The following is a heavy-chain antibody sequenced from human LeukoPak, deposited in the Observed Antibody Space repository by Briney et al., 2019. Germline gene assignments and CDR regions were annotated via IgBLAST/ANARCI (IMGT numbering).Heavy chain of an antibody. CDR1: GGSISSYY. J-gene: IGHJ3*02. V-gene: IGHV4-59*01. CDR3: ARATAFFDI. Sequence: SETLSLTCSVSGGSISSYYWSWIRQPPGKGLEWIGNIYYSGSTTCNPSLKSRVTISVDTSKNQFSLKLSSVTAADTAVYYCARATAFFDIWGQGTMVTVSS. CDR2: IYYSGST.